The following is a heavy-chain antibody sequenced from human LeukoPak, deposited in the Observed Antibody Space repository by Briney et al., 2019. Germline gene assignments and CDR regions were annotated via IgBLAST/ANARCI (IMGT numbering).Heavy chain of an antibody. Sequence: GGSLRLSCSASGFIFYSYAMHWVRQAPGKGLEWVSSISSSSSYIYYADSVKGRFTISRDNAKNSLYLQMNSLRAEDTAVYYCARDPGYSNSPYYLDYWGQGTLVTVSS. CDR3: ARDPGYSNSPYYLDY. D-gene: IGHD5-12*01. J-gene: IGHJ4*02. V-gene: IGHV3-21*01. CDR2: ISSSSSYI. CDR1: GFIFYSYA.